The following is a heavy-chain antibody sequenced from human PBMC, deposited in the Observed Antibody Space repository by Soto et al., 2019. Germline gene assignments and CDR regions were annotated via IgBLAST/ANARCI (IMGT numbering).Heavy chain of an antibody. D-gene: IGHD3-10*01. CDR1: GFTFSNAW. J-gene: IGHJ4*02. CDR2: IKSKTDGGTT. CDR3: TTDRYYYGSGECDY. Sequence: GGSLRLSCAASGFTFSNAWMSWVRQAPGKGLEWVGRIKSKTDGGTTDYAAPVKGRFTISRDDSKNTLYLQMNSLKTEDTAVYYCTTDRYYYGSGECDYWGQGTLGTVSS. V-gene: IGHV3-15*01.